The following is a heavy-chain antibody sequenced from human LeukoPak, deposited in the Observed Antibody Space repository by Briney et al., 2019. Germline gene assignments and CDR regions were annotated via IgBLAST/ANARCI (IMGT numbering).Heavy chain of an antibody. Sequence: ASPKVSCKPSRYTFTGYYMHWVRQAPGQGLEWMGRINPISGGTNDEQKFQGRVTMTRDTSISTAYMELSRLRSDDTAVYYCARVGGATIYYYYMDVWGKGTTVTVSS. D-gene: IGHD5-12*01. CDR3: ARVGGATIYYYYMDV. CDR1: RYTFTGYY. J-gene: IGHJ6*03. CDR2: INPISGGT. V-gene: IGHV1-2*06.